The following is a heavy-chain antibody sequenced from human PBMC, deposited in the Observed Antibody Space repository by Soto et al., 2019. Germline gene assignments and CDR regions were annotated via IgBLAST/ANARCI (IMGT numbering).Heavy chain of an antibody. J-gene: IGHJ3*02. CDR2: ISGSGGST. CDR1: GFTFSSYA. D-gene: IGHD2-15*01. Sequence: GGSLRLSCAASGFTFSSYAMSWVRQAPGKGLEWVSAISGSGGSTYYADSVKGRFTISRDNSKNTLYLQMNSLRAEDTAVYYCAKDFTPAGVAMAHDAFDIWGQGTMVTVSS. V-gene: IGHV3-23*01. CDR3: AKDFTPAGVAMAHDAFDI.